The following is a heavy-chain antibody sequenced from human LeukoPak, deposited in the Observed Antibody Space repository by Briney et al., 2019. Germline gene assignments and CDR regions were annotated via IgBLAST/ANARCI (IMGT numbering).Heavy chain of an antibody. D-gene: IGHD4-11*01. Sequence: PSETLSLTCTVSGGSISSGGYYWSWIRQPPGKGLEWIGYIYHSGSTYYNPSLKSRVTISVDRSKNQFSLKLSSVTAADTAVYYCASSFSNVFDYWGQGTLVTVSS. CDR3: ASSFSNVFDY. CDR2: IYHSGST. V-gene: IGHV4-30-2*01. J-gene: IGHJ4*02. CDR1: GGSISSGGYY.